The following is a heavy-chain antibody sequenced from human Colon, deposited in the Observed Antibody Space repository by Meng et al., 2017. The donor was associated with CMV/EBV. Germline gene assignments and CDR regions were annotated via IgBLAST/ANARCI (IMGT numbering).Heavy chain of an antibody. CDR2: IYYSGST. D-gene: IGHD6-13*01. Sequence: GSLRLSCTVSGGSASSGSYYWSWIRQPPGKGLEWIGYIYYSGSTNYNPSLKSRVTISVDTSKNQFSLKLSSVTAADTAVYYCARGVAAAGQSDYWGQGTLVTVSS. CDR3: ARGVAAAGQSDY. J-gene: IGHJ4*02. CDR1: GGSASSGSYY. V-gene: IGHV4-61*01.